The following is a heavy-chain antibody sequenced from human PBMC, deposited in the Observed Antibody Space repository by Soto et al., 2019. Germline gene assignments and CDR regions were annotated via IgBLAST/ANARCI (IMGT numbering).Heavy chain of an antibody. D-gene: IGHD5-12*01. V-gene: IGHV4-34*01. Sequence: QVQLQQWGAGLLKPSETLSLTCAAYGGSFSGYYWSWLRQPPGKGLEWFGEIKHSGSTNYNPSLTSRVTISVDTSKNQFCRKLSAVTSADTAGYHCARELEMATIANHYDYDYWCQGTLVTVSS. CDR1: GGSFSGYY. CDR3: ARELEMATIANHYDYDY. CDR2: IKHSGST. J-gene: IGHJ4*02.